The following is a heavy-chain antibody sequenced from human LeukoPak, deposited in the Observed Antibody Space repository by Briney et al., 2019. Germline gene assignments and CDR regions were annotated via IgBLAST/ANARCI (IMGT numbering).Heavy chain of an antibody. D-gene: IGHD3-10*01. V-gene: IGHV3-74*01. CDR3: ARGPYYYGSGSYYDNWFDS. CDR1: GFSFSSYW. Sequence: DPGGSLRLSCAASGFSFSSYWMHWVRQAPGKGLVWVSRINSDGSSASYADSVKGRFTISRDNAKNTLYLQMNSLRAEDTAVYYCARGPYYYGSGSYYDNWFDSWGQGTLVTVSS. CDR2: INSDGSSA. J-gene: IGHJ5*01.